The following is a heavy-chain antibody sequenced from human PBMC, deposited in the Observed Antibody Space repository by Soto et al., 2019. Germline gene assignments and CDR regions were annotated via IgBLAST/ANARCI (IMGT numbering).Heavy chain of an antibody. CDR3: SRAGQYFVASGYAD. V-gene: IGHV1-18*04. J-gene: IGHJ4*02. CDR2: ISVDKGNT. CDR1: GYSFATSG. D-gene: IGHD3-22*01. Sequence: QVKLVQSRTEVKKPGASIKVSCKASGYSFATSGMTWVRQAPGQGLEWMGWISVDKGNTNDDQNLQDRVTMTTDTFTNTADLEVRNLGSDDTALYYCSRAGQYFVASGYADWAQGTLGTVS.